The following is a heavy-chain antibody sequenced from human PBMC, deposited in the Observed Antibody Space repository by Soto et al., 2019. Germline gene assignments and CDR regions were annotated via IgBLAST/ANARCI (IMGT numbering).Heavy chain of an antibody. Sequence: GGSLRLSCAASGFTFSSYAMSWVRQAPGKGLEWVSAISGSGGSTYYADSVKGRFTISRDNSKNTLYLQMNSLRAEDTAVYYCAKDRWDSGSPNWFDPWGQGTLVTVSS. CDR2: ISGSGGST. CDR3: AKDRWDSGSPNWFDP. D-gene: IGHD1-26*01. CDR1: GFTFSSYA. J-gene: IGHJ5*02. V-gene: IGHV3-23*01.